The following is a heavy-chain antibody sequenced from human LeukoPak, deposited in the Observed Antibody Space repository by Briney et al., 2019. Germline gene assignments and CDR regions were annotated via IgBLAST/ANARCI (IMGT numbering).Heavy chain of an antibody. J-gene: IGHJ4*02. D-gene: IGHD3-9*01. V-gene: IGHV1-18*01. Sequence: ASVKVSCKASGYTFTSYGISWVRQAPGQGLEWMGWISAYNGNTNYAQKLQGRVTMTTDTSTSTAYMELRSLRSDDTAVYYCRLIETYYDILTGSDYWGQGTLVTVSP. CDR2: ISAYNGNT. CDR3: RLIETYYDILTGSDY. CDR1: GYTFTSYG.